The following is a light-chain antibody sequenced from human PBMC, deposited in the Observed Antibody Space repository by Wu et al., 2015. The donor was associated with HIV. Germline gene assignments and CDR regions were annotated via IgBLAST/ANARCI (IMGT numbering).Light chain of an antibody. CDR2: DAS. J-gene: IGKJ3*01. CDR3: QQHFALPFT. V-gene: IGKV1-13*02. CDR1: QDISRS. Sequence: IQLTQSPSSLSASAGDRVTITCRASQDISRSLVWYQLRPGKPPNLLIYDASNLQTGVPSRFSGGGSGTHFTLTISCLQSEDYAIYYCQQHFALPFTFGPGTRVDLK.